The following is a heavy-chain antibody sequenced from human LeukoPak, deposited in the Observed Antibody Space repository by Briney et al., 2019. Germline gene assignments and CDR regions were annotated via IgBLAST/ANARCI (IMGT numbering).Heavy chain of an antibody. D-gene: IGHD5-18*01. J-gene: IGHJ6*02. CDR1: GGSFSGYD. V-gene: IGHV4-34*01. CDR2: INHSGST. Sequence: SQTLSLTCAVYGGSFSGYDWSWIRQPPGKGLEWIGEINHSGSTNYNPSLKSRVTISVDTFKNQFSLKLSSVTAADTAVYYCSRDIQLWSQNHYGMDVWGQGTTVTVSS. CDR3: SRDIQLWSQNHYGMDV.